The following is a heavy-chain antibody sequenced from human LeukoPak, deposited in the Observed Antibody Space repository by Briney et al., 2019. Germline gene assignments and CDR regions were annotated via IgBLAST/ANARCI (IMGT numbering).Heavy chain of an antibody. V-gene: IGHV4-59*02. CDR3: AGQVGARIRYYYTSGLDV. Sequence: SETLSLTCTVSGASVSSFYWNWIRQPPGKGLEWIGSMYYSGTTNYDPSFKSRVTISLDTSKNEFSLRLKSLTAADTAVYYCAGQVGARIRYYYTSGLDVWGQGTTVAVPS. D-gene: IGHD1-26*01. CDR2: MYYSGTT. CDR1: GASVSSFY. J-gene: IGHJ6*02.